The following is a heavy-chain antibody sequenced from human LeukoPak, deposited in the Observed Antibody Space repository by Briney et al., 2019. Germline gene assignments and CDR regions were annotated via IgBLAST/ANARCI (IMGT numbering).Heavy chain of an antibody. CDR2: ISSSSSYI. CDR3: ARGPAWRDYDSSGYPLLY. CDR1: GFTFSSYS. V-gene: IGHV3-21*01. Sequence: GGSLRLSCAASGFTFSSYSMNCVREAPGKGLEWVSSISSSSSYIYYADSVKGRFTISRDTAKNSLYLQMNSLRAEDTAVYYCARGPAWRDYDSSGYPLLYWGKGTLVTVSS. J-gene: IGHJ4*02. D-gene: IGHD3-22*01.